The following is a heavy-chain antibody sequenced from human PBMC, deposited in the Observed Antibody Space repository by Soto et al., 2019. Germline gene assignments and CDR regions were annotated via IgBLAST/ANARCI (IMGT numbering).Heavy chain of an antibody. V-gene: IGHV4-31*03. J-gene: IGHJ5*02. CDR2: IYYSGSA. CDR1: GGSINSGAYY. Sequence: PSETLSLTCNVSGGSINSGAYYWSWIRQDPGKGLEWIGSIYYSGSAYYNPSLKSRLIMSVDTSKNTFSLKLTSVTAADTAVYYCARVLCSSTTCYFPGWFDPWGQGTLVTVSS. CDR3: ARVLCSSTTCYFPGWFDP. D-gene: IGHD2-2*01.